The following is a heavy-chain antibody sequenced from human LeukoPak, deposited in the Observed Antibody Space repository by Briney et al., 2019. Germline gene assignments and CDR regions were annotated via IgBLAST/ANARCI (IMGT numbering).Heavy chain of an antibody. D-gene: IGHD3-22*01. CDR2: INPSGGST. J-gene: IGHJ4*02. Sequence: ASVKVSCKASGYTFTSYYMHWVRQAPGQGLEWMGIINPSGGSTSYAQKFQGRVTMTRDASTSTVYMELSSLRSEDTAVYYCARGPERSGYYHGSTVYWGQGTLVTVSS. V-gene: IGHV1-46*01. CDR3: ARGPERSGYYHGSTVY. CDR1: GYTFTSYY.